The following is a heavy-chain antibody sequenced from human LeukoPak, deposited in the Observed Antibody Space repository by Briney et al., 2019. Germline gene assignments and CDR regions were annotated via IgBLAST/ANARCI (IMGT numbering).Heavy chain of an antibody. CDR3: ARDLGSSGWFDP. CDR1: GGSISGYY. D-gene: IGHD6-6*01. CDR2: IYYSGST. Sequence: SETLSLTCTVSGGSISGYYWSWIRQPPGKGLEWIGCIYYSGSTNYNPSLQSRVTISVDTSKNQFSLKLSSVTAADTAVYYCARDLGSSGWFDPWGQGTLVTVSS. V-gene: IGHV4-59*12. J-gene: IGHJ5*02.